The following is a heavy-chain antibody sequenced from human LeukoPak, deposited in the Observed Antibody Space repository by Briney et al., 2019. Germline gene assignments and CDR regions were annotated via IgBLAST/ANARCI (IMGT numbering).Heavy chain of an antibody. D-gene: IGHD3-9*01. CDR2: INPNSGGT. V-gene: IGHV1-2*02. J-gene: IGHJ4*02. Sequence: ASVKVSCKASGYTFTGYYMHWVRQAPGQGLEWMGWINPNSGGTNYAQKFQGRVTMTRDTSISTAYMELSRLRSDDTAAYYCARTLVLRYFDWLGYWGQGTLVTVSS. CDR1: GYTFTGYY. CDR3: ARTLVLRYFDWLGY.